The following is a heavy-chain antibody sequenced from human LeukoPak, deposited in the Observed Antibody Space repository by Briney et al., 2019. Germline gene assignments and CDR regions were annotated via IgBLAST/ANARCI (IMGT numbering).Heavy chain of an antibody. D-gene: IGHD3-10*01. CDR3: ARDLHIDGRPEGRDY. V-gene: IGHV1-46*01. CDR1: GYTFTSYY. Sequence: ASVKVSCKASGYTFTSYYMHWMRQAPGQGLEWMGIIDPSGGSTTYAQKFQGRVTMTRDTSTSTVYMELSGLRYEDTAVYYCARDLHIDGRPEGRDYWGQGTLVTVSS. J-gene: IGHJ4*02. CDR2: IDPSGGST.